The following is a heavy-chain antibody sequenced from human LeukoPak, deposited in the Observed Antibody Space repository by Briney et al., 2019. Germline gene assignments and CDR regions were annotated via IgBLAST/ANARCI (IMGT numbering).Heavy chain of an antibody. Sequence: SETLSLTCAAYGGSFSGHYWSWIRQPPGKGLEWIGEINHSGSTNYNPSLKSRVTISVDTSKNRFSLKLSSVTAADTAVYYCARRESGVQDYWGQGTLVTVSS. CDR2: INHSGST. V-gene: IGHV4-34*01. CDR1: GGSFSGHY. D-gene: IGHD2-8*01. J-gene: IGHJ4*02. CDR3: ARRESGVQDY.